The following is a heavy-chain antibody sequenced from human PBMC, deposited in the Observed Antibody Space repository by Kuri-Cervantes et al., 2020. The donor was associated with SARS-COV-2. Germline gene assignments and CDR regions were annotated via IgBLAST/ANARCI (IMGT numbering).Heavy chain of an antibody. V-gene: IGHV3-7*01. CDR1: GFTFSSYW. D-gene: IGHD3-3*01. CDR2: IKQDGSEK. CDR3: ARDHGVLRFLEWLSINYFDF. J-gene: IGHJ4*02. Sequence: GESLKISCAASGFTFSSYWMSWVRQAPGKGLEWVANIKQDGSEKYYVDSVKGRFTISRDNAKNSLYLQMSSLRAEDTAVYYCARDHGVLRFLEWLSINYFDFWGQGTLVTVSS.